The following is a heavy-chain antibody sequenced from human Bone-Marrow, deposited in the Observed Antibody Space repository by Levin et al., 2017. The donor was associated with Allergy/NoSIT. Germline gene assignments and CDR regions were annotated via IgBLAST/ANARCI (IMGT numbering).Heavy chain of an antibody. CDR1: GFTIYSYE. Sequence: GGSLRLSCAASGFTIYSYEFSWVRQAPGKGLEWVSHITSSGSTIYYADSVKGRFTISRDNADNSLYLQMSSLRAEDTAVYYCARGGDYRNYGDPDWYFDLWGRGTLVTVSS. J-gene: IGHJ2*01. D-gene: IGHD4-11*01. CDR2: ITSSGSTI. V-gene: IGHV3-48*03. CDR3: ARGGDYRNYGDPDWYFDL.